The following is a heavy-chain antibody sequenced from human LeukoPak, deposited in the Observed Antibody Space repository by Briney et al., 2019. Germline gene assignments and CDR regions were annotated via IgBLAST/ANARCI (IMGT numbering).Heavy chain of an antibody. CDR1: GGSISSYY. D-gene: IGHD2-2*01. J-gene: IGHJ6*03. CDR3: ARTTEGYCSSASCFGFSYSYYMDV. V-gene: IGHV4-59*01. CDR2: IYYSGST. Sequence: SETLSLTCTVSGGSISSYYWSWIRQPSGKGLEWIGYIYYSGSTNYNPSLKSRVTISVDTSKNQFSLKLSSVIAADTAVYYCARTTEGYCSSASCFGFSYSYYMDVWGKGTTVTISS.